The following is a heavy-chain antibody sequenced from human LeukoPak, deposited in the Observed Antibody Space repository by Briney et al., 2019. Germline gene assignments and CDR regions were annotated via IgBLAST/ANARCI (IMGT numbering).Heavy chain of an antibody. J-gene: IGHJ5*02. CDR2: IRYDGSNK. Sequence: PGGSLRLSCAASGFTFSSYGMHWVRQAPGKGLGWVAFIRYDGSNKYYADSVKGRFTISRDNSKNTLYLQMNSLRAEDTAVYYCAKARSTSWPPLFDLWGQGTLVTVSS. D-gene: IGHD2-2*01. V-gene: IGHV3-30*02. CDR1: GFTFSSYG. CDR3: AKARSTSWPPLFDL.